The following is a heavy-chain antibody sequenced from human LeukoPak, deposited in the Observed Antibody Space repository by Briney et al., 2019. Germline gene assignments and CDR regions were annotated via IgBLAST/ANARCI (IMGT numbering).Heavy chain of an antibody. CDR3: ARGGRGSAAVVAPRSFDI. V-gene: IGHV3-53*01. CDR2: TYTGGNS. D-gene: IGHD3-22*01. Sequence: GGSLRLSCEASGFTVSSTHMVWVRQAPGKGLEWVSVTYTGGNSYYAGSVQGRFIISRDISKNTLYLQMNNLRAEDSALYYCARGGRGSAAVVAPRSFDIWGQGTMATVSS. CDR1: GFTVSSTH. J-gene: IGHJ3*02.